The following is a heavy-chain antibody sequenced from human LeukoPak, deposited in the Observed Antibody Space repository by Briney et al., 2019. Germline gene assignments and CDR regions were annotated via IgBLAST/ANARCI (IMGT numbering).Heavy chain of an antibody. D-gene: IGHD1-26*01. Sequence: SETLSLTCTVSGGSISSYYWSWIRQPPGEGLEWIGYIYYSGSTNYNPSLKSRVTISVDTSKNQFSLKLSSVTAADTAVYYCARTTAGYFDYWGQGTLVTVSS. CDR1: GGSISSYY. J-gene: IGHJ4*02. CDR2: IYYSGST. CDR3: ARTTAGYFDY. V-gene: IGHV4-59*08.